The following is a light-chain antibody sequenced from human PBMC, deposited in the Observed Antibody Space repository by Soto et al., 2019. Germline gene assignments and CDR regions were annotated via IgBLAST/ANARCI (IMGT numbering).Light chain of an antibody. CDR2: AAS. Sequence: EIVLTQSPGTLSLSPGERATLSCRASQNVDSNYLAWYQQKPGQAPRLLIYAASSRATGIPVRFSGSGSGTDFTLSISRLEPEDFAVYYCQHYGSSSWTFGQGTKVDIK. V-gene: IGKV3-20*01. J-gene: IGKJ1*01. CDR1: QNVDSNY. CDR3: QHYGSSSWT.